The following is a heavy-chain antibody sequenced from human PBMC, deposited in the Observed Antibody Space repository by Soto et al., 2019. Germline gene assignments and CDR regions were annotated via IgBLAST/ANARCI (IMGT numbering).Heavy chain of an antibody. CDR2: ITGGGGRT. J-gene: IGHJ6*02. CDR3: AKRGFDSGGWDYYALDV. Sequence: GGSLRLSCAASGFTFHTYAMTWVRQAPEKGLEWVSAITGGGGRTYYADSVKGRFTISRDNSKNTLYLQMNSLRVEDTAVYYCAKRGFDSGGWDYYALDVWGQGTAVTVSS. CDR1: GFTFHTYA. D-gene: IGHD5-12*01. V-gene: IGHV3-23*01.